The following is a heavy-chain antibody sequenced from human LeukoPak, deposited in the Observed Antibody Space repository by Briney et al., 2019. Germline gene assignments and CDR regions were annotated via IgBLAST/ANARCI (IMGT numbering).Heavy chain of an antibody. CDR3: ARSARYSSGCGY. D-gene: IGHD6-19*01. J-gene: IGHJ4*02. CDR1: GASISSHNW. CDR2: IYHSGSI. Sequence: KSSGTLSLTCAVSGASISSHNWWWRWVRQPPGKGLEWIGEIYHSGSINYNPSLKSRVTMSVDKSKNQFSLKLSSVTAADTAVYYCARSARYSSGCGYWGQGTLVTVSS. V-gene: IGHV4-4*02.